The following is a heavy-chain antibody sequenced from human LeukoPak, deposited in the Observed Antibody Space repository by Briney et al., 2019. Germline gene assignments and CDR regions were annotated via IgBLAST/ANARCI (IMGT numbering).Heavy chain of an antibody. J-gene: IGHJ4*02. CDR3: ARDYSGSLFY. V-gene: IGHV4-59*11. CDR2: IYYSGST. CDR1: GGSISSHY. D-gene: IGHD1-26*01. Sequence: SETLSLTCTVSGGSISSHYWSWIRQPPGKGLEWIGYIYYSGSTNYNPSPKSRVTISVDTSKNQFSLKLSSVTAADTAVYYCARDYSGSLFYWGQGTLVTVSS.